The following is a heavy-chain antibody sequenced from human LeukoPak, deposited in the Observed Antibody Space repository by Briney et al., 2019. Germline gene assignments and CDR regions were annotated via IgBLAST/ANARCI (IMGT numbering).Heavy chain of an antibody. D-gene: IGHD1-26*01. CDR1: GGSISSSSYY. CDR3: AREGSGSYFNLGAFFDY. V-gene: IGHV4-39*07. Sequence: KPSETLSLTCTVSGGSISSSSYYWGWIRQPPGKGLEWIGSIYHTGSTYYNPSLNNRVIMSVDTSKNQFSLKLTSVTAADTAVYYCAREGSGSYFNLGAFFDYWGQGTLVTVSS. J-gene: IGHJ4*02. CDR2: IYHTGST.